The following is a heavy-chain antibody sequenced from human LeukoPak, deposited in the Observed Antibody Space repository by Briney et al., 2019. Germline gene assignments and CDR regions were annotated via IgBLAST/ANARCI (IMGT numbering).Heavy chain of an antibody. CDR3: ARSITMVRGVTVPDY. CDR2: IYPGDSDT. D-gene: IGHD3-10*01. Sequence: GESLKISCKGSGYSFTNYWIGWVRQMPGKGLEWMGIIYPGDSDTRYSPSFQGQVTISADKSISTAYLQWSSLKASDTAMYYCARSITMVRGVTVPDYWGQGTLVTVSS. V-gene: IGHV5-51*01. J-gene: IGHJ4*02. CDR1: GYSFTNYW.